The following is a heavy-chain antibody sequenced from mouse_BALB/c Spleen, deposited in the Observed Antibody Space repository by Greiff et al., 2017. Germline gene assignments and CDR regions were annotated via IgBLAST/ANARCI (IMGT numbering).Heavy chain of an antibody. CDR1: GFTFSNYW. D-gene: IGHD2-14*01. CDR2: IRLKSNNYAT. V-gene: IGHV6-6*02. Sequence: EVKVVESGGGLVQPGGSMKLSCVASGFTFSNYWMNWVRQSPEKGLEWVAEIRLKSNNYATHSAESVKGRFTISRDDSKSSVCLQMNNLRAEDTGIYYCTRGYGTWFAYWGQGTLVTVSA. CDR3: TRGYGTWFAY. J-gene: IGHJ3*01.